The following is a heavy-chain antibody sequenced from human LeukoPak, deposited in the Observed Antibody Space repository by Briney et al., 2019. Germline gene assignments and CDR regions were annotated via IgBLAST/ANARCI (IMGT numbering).Heavy chain of an antibody. CDR3: ARGGIRGYSAFDNLDF. V-gene: IGHV4-59*01. D-gene: IGHD5-12*01. CDR1: GASINDFY. Sequence: SETLSLTRAVSGASINDFYWTWIRQPPGKGLEWIGYVYYGGSTNYNPSLKSRVSMSVDTSKNQFSLTLTSVTVADTAFYYCARGGIRGYSAFDNLDFWGLGTHVTVSS. CDR2: VYYGGST. J-gene: IGHJ4*02.